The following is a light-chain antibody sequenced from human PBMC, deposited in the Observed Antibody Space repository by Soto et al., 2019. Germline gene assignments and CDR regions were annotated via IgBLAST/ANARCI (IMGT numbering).Light chain of an antibody. V-gene: IGLV1-47*02. CDR2: SHN. Sequence: QLVLPQTPSVSGTPGQTVTISCSGSSSNIGRNYVYWYQQLPGAAPKLLMYSHNIRPSGVPDRFSASTSGTSASLVISGLRSEDEADYHCATWDDAVSGVVFGGGTKVTVL. J-gene: IGLJ2*01. CDR3: ATWDDAVSGVV. CDR1: SSNIGRNY.